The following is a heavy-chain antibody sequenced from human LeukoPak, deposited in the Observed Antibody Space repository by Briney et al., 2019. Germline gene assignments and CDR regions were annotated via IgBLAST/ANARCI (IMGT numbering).Heavy chain of an antibody. CDR3: VRLSKVYRDYGYFDN. Sequence: SETLSLTCAVSGGSFSGYYWSWIRQAPGKGLEWIGEINHSGSTNYNPSLKSRISVSVDSFKSRFSLKVRSVTAADAALYYCVRLSKVYRDYGYFDNWGQGTLVTVSS. J-gene: IGHJ4*02. CDR2: INHSGST. CDR1: GGSFSGYY. D-gene: IGHD4-17*01. V-gene: IGHV4-34*01.